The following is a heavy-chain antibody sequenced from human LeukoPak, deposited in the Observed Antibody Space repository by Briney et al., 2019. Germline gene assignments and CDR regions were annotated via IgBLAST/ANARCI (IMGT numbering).Heavy chain of an antibody. CDR3: AKDQDIVVVVAATFDY. V-gene: IGHV3-23*01. CDR1: GFTFSSYA. J-gene: IGHJ4*02. CDR2: ISGSGGST. Sequence: PGGSLRLSCAASGFTFSSYAMGWVRQAPGKGLEWVSAISGSGGSTYYADSVKGRFTISRDNSKNTLYLQMNSLRAEDTAVYYCAKDQDIVVVVAATFDYWGQGTLVTVSS. D-gene: IGHD2-15*01.